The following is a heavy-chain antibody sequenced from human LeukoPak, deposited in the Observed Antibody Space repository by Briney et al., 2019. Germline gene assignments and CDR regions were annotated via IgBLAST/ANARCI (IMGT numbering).Heavy chain of an antibody. V-gene: IGHV3-30*02. CDR2: IRYDGSNK. J-gene: IGHJ5*02. Sequence: RTGGSLRLSCAASGFTFSDYFMTWIRQAPGKGLEWVAFIRYDGSNKYYADSVKGRFTISRDNSKNTLYLQMNSLRAEDTAVYYCAKDPYSSGCNWFDPWGQGTLVTVSS. CDR3: AKDPYSSGCNWFDP. D-gene: IGHD6-19*01. CDR1: GFTFSDYF.